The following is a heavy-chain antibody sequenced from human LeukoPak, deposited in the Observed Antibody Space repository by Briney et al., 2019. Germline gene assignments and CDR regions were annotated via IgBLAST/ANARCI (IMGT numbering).Heavy chain of an antibody. D-gene: IGHD3-10*01. CDR2: INHSGST. CDR3: ARNGSGSSPALHDAFDI. V-gene: IGHV4-34*01. CDR1: GGSFSGYY. J-gene: IGHJ3*02. Sequence: PSETLSLTCTVYGGSFSGYYWSWIRQPPGKGLEWIGEINHSGSTNYNPSLKSRVTISVDTSKNQFSLKLSSVTAADTAVYYCARNGSGSSPALHDAFDIWGQGTMVTVSS.